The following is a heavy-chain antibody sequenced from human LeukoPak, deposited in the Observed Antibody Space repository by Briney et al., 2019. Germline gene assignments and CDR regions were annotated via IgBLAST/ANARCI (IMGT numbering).Heavy chain of an antibody. CDR3: ARDPLWGGYCSSTSCWPRFDP. V-gene: IGHV3-21*01. CDR2: ITSSSSYI. CDR1: GFTFSSYS. D-gene: IGHD2-2*01. Sequence: GGSLRLSCAASGFTFSSYSMNWVRQAPGKGLECVSSITSSSSYIYYADSVKRRFNISRDNAKNSLYFQMNSLRAEDTAVYYCARDPLWGGYCSSTSCWPRFDPWGQGTLVTVSS. J-gene: IGHJ5*02.